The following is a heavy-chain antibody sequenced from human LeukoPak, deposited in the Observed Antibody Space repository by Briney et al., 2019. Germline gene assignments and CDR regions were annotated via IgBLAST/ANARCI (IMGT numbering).Heavy chain of an antibody. Sequence: PSQTLSLTCTVSGGSISSGDYYWSWIRQPPGKGLEWIGYIYYSGSTYYNPSPKSRVTISVDTSKNQFSLKLSSVTAADTAVYYCARERNDYGDSLFDYWGQGTLVTVSS. D-gene: IGHD4-17*01. J-gene: IGHJ4*02. CDR3: ARERNDYGDSLFDY. CDR2: IYYSGST. V-gene: IGHV4-30-4*01. CDR1: GGSISSGDYY.